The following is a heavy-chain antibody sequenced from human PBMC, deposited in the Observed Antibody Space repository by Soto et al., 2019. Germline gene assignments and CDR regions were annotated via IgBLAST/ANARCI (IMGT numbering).Heavy chain of an antibody. Sequence: QVQLVQSGAEVKKPGASVKVSCKASGYTFTGYYMHWVRQAPGQGLEWMGWINPNSGGTNYAQKFQGWVTMSRDTSLSTAYMELSRLRSDDTAVYYCARDENEQNPNFDYWCQGTLVTVSS. CDR2: INPNSGGT. V-gene: IGHV1-2*04. D-gene: IGHD1-1*01. CDR3: ARDENEQNPNFDY. CDR1: GYTFTGYY. J-gene: IGHJ4*02.